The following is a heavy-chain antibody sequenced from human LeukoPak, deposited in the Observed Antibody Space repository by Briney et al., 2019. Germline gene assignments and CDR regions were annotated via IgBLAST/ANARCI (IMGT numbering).Heavy chain of an antibody. V-gene: IGHV1-18*01. CDR3: AVRNRSSWCPFDF. CDR2: ISAYNGDT. D-gene: IGHD6-13*01. J-gene: IGHJ4*02. Sequence: ASVKVSCKASGYTFTNYGISWVRQAPGQGLEWMGWISAYNGDTNYAQKLQGRVTMTTDTSTSTAYMELRSLRSDDTAVYYCAVRNRSSWCPFDFWGQGTLVTVSS. CDR1: GYTFTNYG.